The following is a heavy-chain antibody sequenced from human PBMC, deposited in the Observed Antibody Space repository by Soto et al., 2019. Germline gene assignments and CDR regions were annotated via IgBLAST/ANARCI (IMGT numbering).Heavy chain of an antibody. J-gene: IGHJ6*02. CDR2: INPNSGGT. Sequence: SVKVSCTASGYSFTGYYMHWVRQAPGQGLEWMGWINPNSGGTNYAQKFQGRVTMTRDTSISTAYMELSRLRSDDTAVYYCARGPCGDGEYYYYGMDVWGQGTTVTVSS. V-gene: IGHV1-2*02. CDR3: ARGPCGDGEYYYYGMDV. CDR1: GYSFTGYY. D-gene: IGHD4-17*01.